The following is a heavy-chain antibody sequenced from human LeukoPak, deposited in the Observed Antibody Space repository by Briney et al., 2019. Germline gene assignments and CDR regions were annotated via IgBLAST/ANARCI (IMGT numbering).Heavy chain of an antibody. CDR2: ISHSGDT. CDR3: ARRSHYSDSSAANA. Sequence: SETLSLTCAVYGGSFTGYYWTWICQPPGKGLEWIGEISHSGDTNYSPSLKSRVTISVDTSRKQFSLKLSSVTAADTAVYYCARRSHYSDSSAANAWGQGTLVTVSS. V-gene: IGHV4-34*01. D-gene: IGHD6-6*01. CDR1: GGSFTGYY. J-gene: IGHJ5*02.